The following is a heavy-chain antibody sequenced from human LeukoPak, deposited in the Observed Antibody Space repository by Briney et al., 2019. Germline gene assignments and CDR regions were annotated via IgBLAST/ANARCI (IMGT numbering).Heavy chain of an antibody. CDR3: ARHGYYESSGYYYDY. V-gene: IGHV4-59*08. J-gene: IGHJ4*02. Sequence: PSETLSLTCTVSGGSISSYYWSWIRQPPVKGLEWIGYIYYSGSTNYNPSLKSRVTISVDTSKNQFSLKLSSVTAADTAVYYCARHGYYESSGYYYDYWGQGTLVTVSS. CDR2: IYYSGST. D-gene: IGHD3-22*01. CDR1: GGSISSYY.